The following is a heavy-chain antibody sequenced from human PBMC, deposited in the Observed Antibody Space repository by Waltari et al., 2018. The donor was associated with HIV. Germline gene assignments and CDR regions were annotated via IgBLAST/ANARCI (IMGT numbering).Heavy chain of an antibody. CDR3: ARVSTVVTPYFDL. CDR2: IYTSGST. D-gene: IGHD4-17*01. CDR1: GGSISSGSYY. J-gene: IGHJ2*01. V-gene: IGHV4-61*02. Sequence: QVQLQESGPGLVKPSQTLSLTCTVSGGSISSGSYYWSWIRQPAGKGLEWIGRIYTSGSTNYIPSLKSRVPISVDTSKNHFSLKLSSVTAADTAVYYFARVSTVVTPYFDLWGRGTLVTVSS.